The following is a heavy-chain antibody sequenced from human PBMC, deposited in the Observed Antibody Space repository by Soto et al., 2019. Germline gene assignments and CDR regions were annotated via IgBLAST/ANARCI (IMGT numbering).Heavy chain of an antibody. CDR3: ARGKRFGRFPRYYYGMDV. CDR1: GGSFSGYY. D-gene: IGHD3-10*01. CDR2: INHSGST. J-gene: IGHJ6*02. V-gene: IGHV4-34*01. Sequence: PSETLSLTCAVYGGSFSGYYWSWIRQPPGKGLEWIGEINHSGSTNYNPPLKSRVTISVDTSKNQFSLKLSSVTAADTAVYYCARGKRFGRFPRYYYGMDVWGQGTTVTVSS.